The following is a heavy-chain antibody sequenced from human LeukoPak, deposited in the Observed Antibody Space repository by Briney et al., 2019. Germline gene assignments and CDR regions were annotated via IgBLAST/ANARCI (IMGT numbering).Heavy chain of an antibody. Sequence: GGSLRLSCAASGFTFSSYAMSWVRQAPGKGLEWVSAISGSGGSTYYADSVKGRFTISRDNSKNTLYLQMNSLRAEDTAVYYCTRGGFGELYHFDYWGQGTLVTVSS. D-gene: IGHD3-10*01. CDR3: TRGGFGELYHFDY. CDR1: GFTFSSYA. J-gene: IGHJ4*02. V-gene: IGHV3-23*01. CDR2: ISGSGGST.